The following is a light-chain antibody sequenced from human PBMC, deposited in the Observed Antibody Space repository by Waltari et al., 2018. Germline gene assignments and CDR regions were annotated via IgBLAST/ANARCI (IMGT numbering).Light chain of an antibody. CDR3: QQRSNLPRA. CDR1: QRVSSY. Sequence: EIVLTQPPATLSLSPGERATLSCRASQRVSSYLAWYQQKPGQAHRLLIYAASNRATGIPTRFSGSGSETDFTLTIGSLWPGDCAVYCCQQRSNLPRAFGGGTKVEIK. J-gene: IGKJ4*02. CDR2: AAS. V-gene: IGKV3-11*01.